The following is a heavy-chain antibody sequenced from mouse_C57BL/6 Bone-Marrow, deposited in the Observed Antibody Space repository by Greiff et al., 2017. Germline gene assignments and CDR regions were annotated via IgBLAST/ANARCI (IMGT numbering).Heavy chain of an antibody. V-gene: IGHV1-64*01. CDR2: IHPNGGST. CDR3: ARGGYYPY. D-gene: IGHD2-3*01. CDR1: GYTFTSYW. Sequence: QVQLQQPGAELVKPGASVKLSCKASGYTFTSYWMHWVKQRPGQGLEWIGMIHPNGGSTNYNEKIKSKATLTVDKSSSTAYMQRSSLTSDDSAVYYCARGGYYPYWGQGTTLTVSS. J-gene: IGHJ2*01.